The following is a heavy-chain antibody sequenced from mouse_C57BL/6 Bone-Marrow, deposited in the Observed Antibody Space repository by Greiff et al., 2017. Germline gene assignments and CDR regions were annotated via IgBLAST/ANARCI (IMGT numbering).Heavy chain of an antibody. Sequence: VQLQESGPELVKPGASVKISCKASGYAFSSSWMNWVKQRPGKGLEWIGRIYPGDGDTNYNGKFKGKATLTADKSSSTAYMQLSSLTSEDSAVYCCARRVNGYDYWGQGTTLTVST. V-gene: IGHV1-82*01. CDR2: IYPGDGDT. CDR3: ARRVNGYDY. D-gene: IGHD2-2*01. CDR1: GYAFSSSW. J-gene: IGHJ2*01.